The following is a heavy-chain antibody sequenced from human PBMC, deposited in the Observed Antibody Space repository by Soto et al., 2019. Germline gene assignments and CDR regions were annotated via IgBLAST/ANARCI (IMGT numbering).Heavy chain of an antibody. D-gene: IGHD5-18*01. J-gene: IGHJ4*02. CDR3: AKEDSFSHSLDY. CDR2: INPSDGST. Sequence: ASVKVSCKASGYTFTSYYMHWVRQAPGQGLEWMGIINPSDGSTSYPQKFQGRVTMTRDTSTSTVYMELSRLRPEDTAVYYCAKEDSFSHSLDYWGQGTLVTVS. V-gene: IGHV1-46*01. CDR1: GYTFTSYY.